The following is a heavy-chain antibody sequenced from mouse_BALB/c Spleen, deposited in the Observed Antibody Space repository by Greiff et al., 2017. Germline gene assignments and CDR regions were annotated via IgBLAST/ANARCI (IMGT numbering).Heavy chain of an antibody. V-gene: IGHV5-6-2*01. J-gene: IGHJ4*01. CDR1: GFTFSSYY. CDR3: ARHVDYERAMDY. CDR2: INSNGGST. D-gene: IGHD2-4*01. Sequence: EVKLVESGGGLVKLGGSLKLSCAASGFTFSSYYMSWVRQTPEKRLELVAAINSNGGSTYYPDTVKGRFTISRDNAKNTLYLQMSSLKSEDTALYYCARHVDYERAMDYWGQGTSVTVSS.